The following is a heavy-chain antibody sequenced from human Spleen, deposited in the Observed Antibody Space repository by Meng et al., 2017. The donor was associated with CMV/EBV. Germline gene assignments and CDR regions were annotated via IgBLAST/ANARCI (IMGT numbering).Heavy chain of an antibody. CDR2: INANSGDT. CDR3: ARGKRGGGYESLDY. J-gene: IGHJ4*02. Sequence: ASVKVSCKASGYTFTGYYMHWVRQAPGQGLEWMGWINANSGDTDYAQKFQGRVTVTRDTSISTAYMELTRLRSDDTAVYYCARGKRGGGYESLDYWGQGTPVTVSS. D-gene: IGHD5-12*01. V-gene: IGHV1-2*02. CDR1: GYTFTGYY.